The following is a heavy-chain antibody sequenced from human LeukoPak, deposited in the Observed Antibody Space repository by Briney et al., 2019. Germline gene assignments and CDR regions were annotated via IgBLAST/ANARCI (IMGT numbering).Heavy chain of an antibody. CDR2: IYYSGST. CDR1: GGSISSSSHY. J-gene: IGHJ4*02. Sequence: SETLSLTCTVSGGSISSSSHYWGWIRQPPGKGLEWIGSIYYSGSTYYNPSLKSRVTISVDTSKNQFSLKLSAVTAADTAVYYCARHSLIPHWGQGTLVTVSS. V-gene: IGHV4-39*01. CDR3: ARHSLIPH. D-gene: IGHD2-8*01.